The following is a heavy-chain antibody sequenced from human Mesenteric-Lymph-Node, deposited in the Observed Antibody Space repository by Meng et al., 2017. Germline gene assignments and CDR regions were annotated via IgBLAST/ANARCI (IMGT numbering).Heavy chain of an antibody. CDR1: GFTFSNYW. CDR3: TRDYRNSGMDV. Sequence: GGSLRLSCAASGFTFSNYWMHWVRQAPGKGLEWISRINSDGSSTSYADSVKGRFTISRDNAKNTLYLQMNSLRGEDTAVYYCTRDYRNSGMDVWGQGITVTVSS. J-gene: IGHJ6*02. V-gene: IGHV3-74*01. D-gene: IGHD4-11*01. CDR2: INSDGSST.